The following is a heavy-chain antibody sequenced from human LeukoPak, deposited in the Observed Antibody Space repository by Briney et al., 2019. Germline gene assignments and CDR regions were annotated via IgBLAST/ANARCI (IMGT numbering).Heavy chain of an antibody. CDR3: ARAPYSSGWYGIGYYYGMDV. CDR2: IYTSGST. CDR1: GGSISSYY. J-gene: IGHJ6*02. V-gene: IGHV4-4*07. D-gene: IGHD6-19*01. Sequence: SETLSLTCTVSGGSISSYYWSWIRQPAGKGLEWIGRIYTSGSTNYNHSLKSRVTMSVDTSKNQFSLKLSSVTAADTAVYYCARAPYSSGWYGIGYYYGMDVWGQGTTVTVSS.